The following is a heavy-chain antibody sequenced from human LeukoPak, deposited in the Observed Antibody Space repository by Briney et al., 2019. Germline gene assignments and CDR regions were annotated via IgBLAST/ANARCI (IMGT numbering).Heavy chain of an antibody. D-gene: IGHD3-10*01. CDR1: GLTFSSYW. CDR3: ARDLLLWFGELSGDSDY. CDR2: INSDGSST. J-gene: IGHJ4*02. V-gene: IGHV3-74*01. Sequence: QPGGSLRLSCAASGLTFSSYWMHWVRQAPGKGLVWVSRINSDGSSTSHADSVKGRFTISRDNAKNTLYLQMNSLRAEDTAVYYCARDLLLWFGELSGDSDYWGQGTLVTVSS.